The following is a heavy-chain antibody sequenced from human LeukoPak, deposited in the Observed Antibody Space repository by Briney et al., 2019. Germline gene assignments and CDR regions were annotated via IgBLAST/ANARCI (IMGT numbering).Heavy chain of an antibody. D-gene: IGHD5-18*01. CDR3: ARDGYTYGSFDY. V-gene: IGHV4-39*01. Sequence: SETLSLTCTVSGGSISSSNYYRGWIRQPPGKGLEWIGSIYYSGSTHYNPSLKSRVTISVDTSKSQFSLKLSSVTAADTAVYYCARDGYTYGSFDYWGQGTLVTVSS. CDR1: GGSISSSNYY. J-gene: IGHJ4*02. CDR2: IYYSGST.